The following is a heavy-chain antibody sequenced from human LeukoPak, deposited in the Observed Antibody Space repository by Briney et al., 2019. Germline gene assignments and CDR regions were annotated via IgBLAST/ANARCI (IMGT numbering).Heavy chain of an antibody. CDR2: IIPILGIA. J-gene: IGHJ6*02. CDR1: GGTFSSYA. Sequence: GASVKVSCKASGGTFSSYAISWVRQAPGQGLEWMGRIIPILGIANYAQKFQGRVTITADKSTSTAYMELSSQRSEDTAVYYCARDIRWPKTLNYYYYYGMDVWGQGTTVTVSS. D-gene: IGHD4-23*01. CDR3: ARDIRWPKTLNYYYYYGMDV. V-gene: IGHV1-69*04.